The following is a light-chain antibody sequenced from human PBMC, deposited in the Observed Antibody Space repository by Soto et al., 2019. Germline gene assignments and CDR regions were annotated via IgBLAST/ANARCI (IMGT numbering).Light chain of an antibody. CDR1: SSNIGAGYD. CDR2: ANS. Sequence: QSVLTQPPSVSGAPGQRVTISCTGSSSNIGAGYDVHWYQHLPGTAPKLLISANSNRPSGVPDRFSGSKSGTSASLAITGLQAEDEADSYCQSYDSRLSGSVFGGGTKLTVL. V-gene: IGLV1-40*01. J-gene: IGLJ2*01. CDR3: QSYDSRLSGSV.